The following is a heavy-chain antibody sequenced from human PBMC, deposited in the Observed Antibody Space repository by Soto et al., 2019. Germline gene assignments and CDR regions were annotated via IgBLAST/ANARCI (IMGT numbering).Heavy chain of an antibody. CDR2: ISSSSSYI. CDR3: ARGYYGSGIFNWFDP. CDR1: GFTFSSYS. J-gene: IGHJ5*02. D-gene: IGHD3-10*01. Sequence: EVQLVESGGGLVKPGGSLRLSCAASGFTFSSYSMNWVRQAPGKGLEWVSSISSSSSYIYYADSVKGRFTISRDNAKNSLYLQMNSLRAEDSAVYYCARGYYGSGIFNWFDPWGHGTLVTVSS. V-gene: IGHV3-21*01.